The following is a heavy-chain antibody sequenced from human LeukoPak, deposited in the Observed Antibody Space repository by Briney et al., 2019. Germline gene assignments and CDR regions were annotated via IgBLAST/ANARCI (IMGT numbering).Heavy chain of an antibody. CDR1: GGSIGSYY. Sequence: SETLSLTCTVSGGSIGSYYWSWIRQPPGKGLEWIGYIFYSGSTNYNPSLKSRVTISVDTSKNQFSLKLSSVTAADTAVYYCARTRDSSSRPFDYWGQGTLVTVSS. CDR2: IFYSGST. CDR3: ARTRDSSSRPFDY. D-gene: IGHD6-13*01. V-gene: IGHV4-59*01. J-gene: IGHJ4*02.